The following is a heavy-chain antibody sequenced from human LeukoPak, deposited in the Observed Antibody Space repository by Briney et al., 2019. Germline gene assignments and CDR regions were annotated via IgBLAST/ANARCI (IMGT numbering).Heavy chain of an antibody. CDR3: ARDGGDYVFDY. D-gene: IGHD4-17*01. CDR2: ISSSGSTI. J-gene: IGHJ4*02. CDR1: GFTLSSYE. V-gene: IGHV3-48*03. Sequence: GGSLRLSCAASGFTLSSYEMNWVRQAPGKGLEWVSYISSSGSTIYYADSVKGRFTISRDNAKDSLYLQMNSLRAEDTAVYYCARDGGDYVFDYWGQGTLVTVSS.